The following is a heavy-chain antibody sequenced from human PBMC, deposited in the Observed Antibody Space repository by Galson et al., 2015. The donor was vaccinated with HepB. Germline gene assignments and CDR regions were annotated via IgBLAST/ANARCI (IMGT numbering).Heavy chain of an antibody. CDR3: AKERYDYVWGSYRPYCFDY. CDR2: IWYDGSNK. CDR1: GFTFSSYG. J-gene: IGHJ4*02. Sequence: SLRLSCAASGFTFSSYGMHWVRQAPGKGLEWVAVIWYDGSNKYYADSVKGRFTISRDNSKNTLYLQMNSLRAEDTAVYYCAKERYDYVWGSYRPYCFDYWGQGTLVTVSS. D-gene: IGHD3-16*02. V-gene: IGHV3-33*06.